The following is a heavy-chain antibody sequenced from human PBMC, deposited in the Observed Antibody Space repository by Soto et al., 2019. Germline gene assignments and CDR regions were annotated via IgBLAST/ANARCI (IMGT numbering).Heavy chain of an antibody. CDR1: GGSISSSAHY. V-gene: IGHV4-31*03. D-gene: IGHD3-10*01. Sequence: QVQLQESGQGLVKPSQTLSLTCTVSGGSISSSAHYWSWIRQHPGKGLEWIGYIYYGGSAYYNPSLKSRVTISVDTSKNQFSLNLNSVTAADTALYFCARAFRNYSASGSPPLDLWGQGTLVTVSS. CDR2: IYYGGSA. CDR3: ARAFRNYSASGSPPLDL. J-gene: IGHJ4*02.